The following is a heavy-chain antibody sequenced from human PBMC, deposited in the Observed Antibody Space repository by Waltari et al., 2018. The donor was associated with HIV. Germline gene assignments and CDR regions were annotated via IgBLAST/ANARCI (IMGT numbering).Heavy chain of an antibody. CDR3: ARALGRGYCSSTSCFFDY. V-gene: IGHV1-8*01. Sequence: QVQLVQSGAEVKKPGASVKVSCKASGYPFTSYDINWVRQATGHGLEWMGWMNPNSGNTGYAQKFQGRVTMTRDTSISTAYMELSSLRSDDTAVYYCARALGRGYCSSTSCFFDYWGQGPLVTVSS. D-gene: IGHD2-2*01. CDR1: GYPFTSYD. CDR2: MNPNSGNT. J-gene: IGHJ4*02.